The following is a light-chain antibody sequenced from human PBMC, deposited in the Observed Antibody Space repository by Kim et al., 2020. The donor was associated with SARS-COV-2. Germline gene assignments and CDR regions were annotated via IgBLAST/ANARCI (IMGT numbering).Light chain of an antibody. CDR2: ATS. V-gene: IGKV3-20*01. J-gene: IGKJ4*01. CDR3: QQYDNSPVT. Sequence: EIVLTQSPGTLSLSPGERATLSCRASQSVSNNFLAWYQQKPGQAPRLLIHATSSRASGIPDRFSGSGSGTDFTLTISRLEPEDFAVYYCQQYDNSPVTFGGGTKLEI. CDR1: QSVSNNF.